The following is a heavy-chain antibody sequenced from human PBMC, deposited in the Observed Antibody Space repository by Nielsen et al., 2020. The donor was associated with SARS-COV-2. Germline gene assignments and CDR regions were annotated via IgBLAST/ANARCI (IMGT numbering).Heavy chain of an antibody. J-gene: IGHJ4*02. V-gene: IGHV4-31*09. D-gene: IGHD3-16*01. CDR1: GGSISSGGYY. Sequence: SETLSLTCTVSGGSISSGGYYWSWIRQHPGKGPEWIGYIYYSGSTYYNPSLKSRVTISVDTSKNQFSLKLSSVTAADTAVYYCAPSILSPWGYWGQGTLVTVSS. CDR3: APSILSPWGY. CDR2: IYYSGST.